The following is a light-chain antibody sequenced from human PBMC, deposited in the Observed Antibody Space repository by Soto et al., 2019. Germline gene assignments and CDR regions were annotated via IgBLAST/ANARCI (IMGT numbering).Light chain of an antibody. CDR2: GAS. V-gene: IGKV1-33*01. CDR1: EDIRTS. J-gene: IGKJ3*01. Sequence: DIQMTQSPSSLSASVGARVSITCQASEDIRTSLSWFQHKPGRAPKLLIYGASCLETGVPSRFRGSGSGTEFALTISSLQPEDIATYYCQHYNNLPPFTFGTGSIVDV. CDR3: QHYNNLPPFT.